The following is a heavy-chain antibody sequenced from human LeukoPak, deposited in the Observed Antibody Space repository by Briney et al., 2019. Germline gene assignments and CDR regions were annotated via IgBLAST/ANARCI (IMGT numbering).Heavy chain of an antibody. J-gene: IGHJ4*02. Sequence: PGGSLRLSCSASGFTFSSCAMSWVRQAPGKGLEWVLAISRSGKNTYYEDSVKGRLTISRDNSENTLYLQMGSLGAEDTAVYYCAKETISGVGVPRSDYWGQGTLVTVSS. D-gene: IGHD3-3*01. V-gene: IGHV3-23*01. CDR1: GFTFSSCA. CDR2: ISRSGKNT. CDR3: AKETISGVGVPRSDY.